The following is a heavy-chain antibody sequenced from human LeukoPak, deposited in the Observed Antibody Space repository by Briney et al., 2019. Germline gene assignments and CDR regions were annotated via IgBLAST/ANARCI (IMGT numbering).Heavy chain of an antibody. Sequence: GGSLRLSCAASGFTFSSYSMNWVRQAPGKGLEWVSSISSSSSYIYYADSVKGRFTISRDNAKNSLYLQMNSLRAEDTAVYYCARDGYSYGHVPYYFDYWGQGALVAVSS. V-gene: IGHV3-21*01. J-gene: IGHJ4*02. CDR3: ARDGYSYGHVPYYFDY. CDR2: ISSSSSYI. CDR1: GFTFSSYS. D-gene: IGHD5-18*01.